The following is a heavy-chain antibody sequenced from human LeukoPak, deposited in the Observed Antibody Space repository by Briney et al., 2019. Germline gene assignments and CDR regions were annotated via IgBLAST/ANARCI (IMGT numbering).Heavy chain of an antibody. CDR3: AELGITMIGGV. V-gene: IGHV3-48*03. D-gene: IGHD3-10*02. J-gene: IGHJ6*04. Sequence: GGSLRLSCAASGFTFSSFEMNWARQAPGKGLEWVSYISSSGSTIYYADSVKGRFTISRDNAKNSLYLQMNSLRAEDTAVYYCAELGITMIGGVWGKGTTVTISS. CDR2: ISSSGSTI. CDR1: GFTFSSFE.